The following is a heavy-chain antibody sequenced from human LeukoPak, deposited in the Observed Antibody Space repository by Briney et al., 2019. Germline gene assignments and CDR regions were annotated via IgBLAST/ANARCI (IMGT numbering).Heavy chain of an antibody. Sequence: GGSLRLSSAASGFTFSNAWVSWVRQAPGKGLEWVGRIKSKTDGGTTDYAAPVKGRFTISRDDSKNTLYLQMNSLKTEDTAVYYCTTGKLAVAGKGAWEKYYFDYWGQGTLVTVSS. CDR1: GFTFSNAW. D-gene: IGHD6-19*01. J-gene: IGHJ4*02. CDR2: IKSKTDGGTT. CDR3: TTGKLAVAGKGAWEKYYFDY. V-gene: IGHV3-15*01.